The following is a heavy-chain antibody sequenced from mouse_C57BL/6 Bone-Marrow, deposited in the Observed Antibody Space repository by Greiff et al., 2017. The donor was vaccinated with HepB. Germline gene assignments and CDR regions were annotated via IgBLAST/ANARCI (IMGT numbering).Heavy chain of an antibody. V-gene: IGHV4-1*01. CDR1: GIDFSRYW. J-gene: IGHJ1*03. CDR2: INPDSSTI. D-gene: IGHD1-1*01. CDR3: AREDYYGSPWYFDV. Sequence: EASGIDFSRYWMSWVRRAPGKGLEWIGEINPDSSTINYAPSLKDKFIISRDNAKNTLYLQMSKVRSEDTALYYCAREDYYGSPWYFDVWGTGTTVTVSS.